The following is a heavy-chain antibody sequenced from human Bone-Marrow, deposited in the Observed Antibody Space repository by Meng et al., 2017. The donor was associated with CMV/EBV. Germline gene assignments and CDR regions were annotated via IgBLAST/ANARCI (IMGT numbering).Heavy chain of an antibody. J-gene: IGHJ4*02. V-gene: IGHV3-73*01. CDR1: GFILSGST. CDR3: TRWVSGAAANFDF. D-gene: IGHD6-25*01. CDR2: MRNKAANYAT. Sequence: GESLKISCTASGFILSGSTVHWVRQASGKGLDWVGRMRNKAANYATAYSASVKGRFTISRDDSKNTAYLQMNSLKTDDTALYYCTRWVSGAAANFDFWGQGPQVTVSS.